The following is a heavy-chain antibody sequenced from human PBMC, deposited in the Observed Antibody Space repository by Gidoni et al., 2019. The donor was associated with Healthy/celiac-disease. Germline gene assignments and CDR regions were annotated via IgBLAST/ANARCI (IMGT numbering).Heavy chain of an antibody. D-gene: IGHD3-10*01. CDR1: GGSISSSY. J-gene: IGHJ4*02. CDR3: ARDSGSGRNLDY. CDR2: IYYSGST. Sequence: QVQLQESAPGLVKPSETLSLTCNVSGGSISSSYWSWIRQPPGKGLEWIGYIYYSGSTTYNPSLKSRVTISVDTAKNQFSLKLSCVTAADPAVYYCARDSGSGRNLDYWGQGTLVTVSS. V-gene: IGHV4-59*01.